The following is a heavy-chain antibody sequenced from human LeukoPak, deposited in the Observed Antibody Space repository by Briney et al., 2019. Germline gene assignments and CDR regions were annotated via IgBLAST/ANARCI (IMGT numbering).Heavy chain of an antibody. V-gene: IGHV3-43*02. D-gene: IGHD1-26*01. CDR2: ISGNGGST. Sequence: GGSLRLSCAASGFTFDDYGMHWVRQGPGKGLEWVSLISGNGGSTYYADSVKGRFTTSRDNSKNSLYLQMNSLRAEDTALYYCSKSPSGTSGIDYWGQGTLVTVSS. CDR1: GFTFDDYG. CDR3: SKSPSGTSGIDY. J-gene: IGHJ4*02.